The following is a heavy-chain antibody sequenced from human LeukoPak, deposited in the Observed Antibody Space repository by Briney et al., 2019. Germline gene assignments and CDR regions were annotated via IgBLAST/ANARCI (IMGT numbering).Heavy chain of an antibody. CDR2: IYRSGST. CDR3: ARQVLRFLEWSPNWFDP. J-gene: IGHJ5*02. Sequence: PSETLSLTCAVSGYSISSGYYWGWIRQPPGKGLEWIGSIYRSGSTYYNPSLKSRVTISVDTSKNQFSLKLSSVTAADTAVYYCARQVLRFLEWSPNWFDPWGQGTLVTVSS. CDR1: GYSISSGYY. V-gene: IGHV4-38-2*01. D-gene: IGHD3-3*01.